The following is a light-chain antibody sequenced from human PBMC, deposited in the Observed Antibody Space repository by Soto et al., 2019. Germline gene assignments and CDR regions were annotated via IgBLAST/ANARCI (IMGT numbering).Light chain of an antibody. CDR1: QSISSN. CDR3: QQSYSTPRT. V-gene: IGKV1-39*01. CDR2: GAS. Sequence: DIQMTQSPYSLSASVGDRVTITCRASQSISSNLNWYQQKPGKAPKLLIYGASSLQSGVPSRFSGSGSGTDFTLIISSLQPEDFATYYGQQSYSTPRTFGQGTKLEIK. J-gene: IGKJ2*01.